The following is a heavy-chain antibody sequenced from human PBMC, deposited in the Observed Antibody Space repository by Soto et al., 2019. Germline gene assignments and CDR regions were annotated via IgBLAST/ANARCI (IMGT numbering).Heavy chain of an antibody. CDR3: TTSTVYSSSWYGNY. Sequence: GGSLRLSCTASGFTFGDYAMSWFRQAPGKGLEWVGFIRSKAYGGTTEYAAYVKGRFTIPRDDSKSIAYLQMNSLKTEDTAVYYCTTSTVYSSSWYGNYWGQGTLVTVSS. CDR1: GFTFGDYA. CDR2: IRSKAYGGTT. J-gene: IGHJ4*02. D-gene: IGHD6-13*01. V-gene: IGHV3-49*03.